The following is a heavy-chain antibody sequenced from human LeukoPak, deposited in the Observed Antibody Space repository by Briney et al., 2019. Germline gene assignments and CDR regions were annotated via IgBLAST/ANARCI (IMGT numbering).Heavy chain of an antibody. CDR2: ISAYNGNT. V-gene: IGHV1-18*01. Sequence: ASVKVSCKASGYTFTSYGISWVRQAPGQGLEWMGWISAYNGNTNYAQKLQGRVTMTTDTSTSTAYMELRSLRSDDTAVYYCARDYDFWSGYYIGAFDIWGQGTMVTVSS. CDR1: GYTFTSYG. CDR3: ARDYDFWSGYYIGAFDI. J-gene: IGHJ3*02. D-gene: IGHD3-3*01.